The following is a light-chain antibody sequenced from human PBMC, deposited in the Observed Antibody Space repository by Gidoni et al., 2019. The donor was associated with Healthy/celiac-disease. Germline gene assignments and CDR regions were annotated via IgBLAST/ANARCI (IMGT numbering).Light chain of an antibody. CDR1: QSVSSSY. V-gene: IGKV3-20*01. Sequence: DIVLTQSPGTLSLSPGESATLSCRASQSVSSSYLAGYQQKPGQAPRLLIYGASSRATGIPDRFSGSGSGTDFTLTISRLEPEDFAVYYCQQYGSSPRTFGQGTKVEIK. CDR3: QQYGSSPRT. J-gene: IGKJ1*01. CDR2: GAS.